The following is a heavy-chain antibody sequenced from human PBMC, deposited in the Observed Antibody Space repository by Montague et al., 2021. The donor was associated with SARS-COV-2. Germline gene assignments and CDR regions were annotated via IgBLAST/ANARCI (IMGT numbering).Heavy chain of an antibody. Sequence: SLRLSCAASGFIFSHFEMNWVCQAPGKGLEWVSYINRAGDTLYYADSVGGRFTISRDNAKNSLYLHMSSLSVEYTAVYYCVRGGLEPFDFDYWGQGTLVTVSS. CDR3: VRGGLEPFDFDY. CDR2: INRAGDTL. CDR1: GFIFSHFE. J-gene: IGHJ4*02. V-gene: IGHV3-48*03. D-gene: IGHD1-1*01.